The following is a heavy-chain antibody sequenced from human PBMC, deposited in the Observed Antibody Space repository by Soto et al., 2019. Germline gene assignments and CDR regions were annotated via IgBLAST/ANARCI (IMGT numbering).Heavy chain of an antibody. D-gene: IGHD1-26*01. CDR2: IYFDGITT. CDR3: ARGGAMGVDY. CDR1: GFTFNTHW. J-gene: IGHJ4*02. V-gene: IGHV3-74*01. Sequence: GSLRLSCTASGFTFNTHWMHWVRQAPGKGLVWVSRIYFDGITTNYADSVKGRLTVSRDNAKNTVYLHVNTLRDKDTAVYYCARGGAMGVDYWGQGTLVTVSS.